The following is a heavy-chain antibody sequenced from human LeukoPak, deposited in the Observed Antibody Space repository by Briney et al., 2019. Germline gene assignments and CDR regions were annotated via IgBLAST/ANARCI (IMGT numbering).Heavy chain of an antibody. CDR1: GFTFSSYS. Sequence: GGSLRLSCAASGFTFSSYSMNWVRQAPGKGLEWVSSISSSSSYIYYADSVKGRFTISRDNAKNSLYLQMNSLRAEDTAVYYCARDPLGHGYDFWSGYYSYFDYWGQGTLVTVSS. D-gene: IGHD3-3*01. CDR3: ARDPLGHGYDFWSGYYSYFDY. CDR2: ISSSSSYI. V-gene: IGHV3-21*01. J-gene: IGHJ4*02.